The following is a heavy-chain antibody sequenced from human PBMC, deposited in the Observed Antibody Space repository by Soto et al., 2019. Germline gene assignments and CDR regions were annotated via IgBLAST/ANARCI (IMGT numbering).Heavy chain of an antibody. CDR2: IIPIIGII. Sequence: QVQLVQSGAEVKKPGSSVKVSCKASGGTFSTYTITWVRQAPGQGLEWMGRIIPIIGIINYAQKFQGRVTITADXLXGPXYMELPRLRSDDTAVYYCAGDPDSHYNASHAYSYPWGQGTLVTVSS. J-gene: IGHJ5*02. CDR1: GGTFSTYT. CDR3: AGDPDSHYNASHAYSYP. V-gene: IGHV1-69*08. D-gene: IGHD3-22*01.